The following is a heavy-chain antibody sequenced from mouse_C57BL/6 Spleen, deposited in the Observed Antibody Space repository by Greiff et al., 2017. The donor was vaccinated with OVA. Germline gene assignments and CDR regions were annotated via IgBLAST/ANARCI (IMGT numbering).Heavy chain of an antibody. J-gene: IGHJ4*01. CDR2: IDPSDSYT. CDR1: GYTFTSYW. CDR3: ARDYGSRSRAVDY. Sequence: QVQLQQPGAELVMPGASVKLSCKASGYTFTSYWMHWVQQRPGQGLEWIGEIDPSDSYTNYNQKFKGKSTLTVDKSSSTAYMQLRSLTSEDAAVDYYARDYGSRSRAVDYWGQGTSVTVSS. V-gene: IGHV1-69*01. D-gene: IGHD1-1*01.